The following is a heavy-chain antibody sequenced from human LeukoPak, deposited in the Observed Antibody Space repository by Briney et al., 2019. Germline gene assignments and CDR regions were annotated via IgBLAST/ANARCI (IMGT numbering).Heavy chain of an antibody. Sequence: GGSLRLSCAASGFTFSSYSMNWVRQAPGKGLEWVSYISSSSSTIYYADSVKGRFTISRDNSKNTMYLQMNSLRAEDTALYSCAKDQGIWNGYFDYWGQGTLVTVSS. CDR3: AKDQGIWNGYFDY. V-gene: IGHV3-48*01. CDR2: ISSSSSTI. CDR1: GFTFSSYS. J-gene: IGHJ4*02. D-gene: IGHD3-3*01.